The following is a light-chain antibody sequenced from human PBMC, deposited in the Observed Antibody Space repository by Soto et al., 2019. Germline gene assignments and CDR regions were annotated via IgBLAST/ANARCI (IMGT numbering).Light chain of an antibody. CDR1: SSNIGAGYD. CDR3: QSYDSSLSVYV. J-gene: IGLJ1*01. V-gene: IGLV1-40*01. Sequence: QSVLTQPPSVSGAPGQRVTISCTGSSSNIGAGYDVHWYQQLPGTAPKLLIYGNSNRPSGVPDRISGSKSGTSASLAITGLQAEYEADYYCQSYDSSLSVYVFGTGTKLTVL. CDR2: GNS.